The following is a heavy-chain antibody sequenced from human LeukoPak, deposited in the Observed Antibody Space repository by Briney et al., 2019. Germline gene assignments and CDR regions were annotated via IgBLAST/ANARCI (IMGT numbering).Heavy chain of an antibody. CDR3: ARGARVDATAGGWFDP. D-gene: IGHD2-15*01. CDR1: GYTXTGYY. J-gene: IGHJ5*02. V-gene: IGHV1-2*02. Sequence: ASVKVSCKASGYTXTGYYMHRVRQAPGQGLEWMGWINPNSGGTRYAQNFQGRVTMTRDTSIGTAYMELSRLRSDETAVYYCARGARVDATAGGWFDPWGQGTLVTVSS. CDR2: INPNSGGT.